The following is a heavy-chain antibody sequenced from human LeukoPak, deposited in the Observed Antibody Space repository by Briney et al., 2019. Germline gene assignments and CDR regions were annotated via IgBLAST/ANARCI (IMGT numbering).Heavy chain of an antibody. CDR1: GFTFSSYW. J-gene: IGHJ4*02. CDR2: INSDGSST. CDR3: ARGCGSYYSCFDY. Sequence: GSLGLSCAASGFTFSSYWMHWVRQAPGKGLVWVSRINSDGSSTSYADSVKGRFTISRDNAKNTLYLQMNSLRAEDTAVYYCARGCGSYYSCFDYWGQGTLVTVSS. D-gene: IGHD1-26*01. V-gene: IGHV3-74*01.